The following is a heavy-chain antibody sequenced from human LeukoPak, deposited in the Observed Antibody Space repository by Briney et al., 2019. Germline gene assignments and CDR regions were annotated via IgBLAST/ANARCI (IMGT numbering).Heavy chain of an antibody. V-gene: IGHV1-8*01. CDR2: MNPDSGGT. J-gene: IGHJ6*03. CDR3: ARVAAGESLGYYFYYMDV. D-gene: IGHD3-10*01. Sequence: ASAKVSCKASGYTFTSYDINWVRQATGQGLEWMGWMNPDSGGTAYSQRFQGRVTMTRNTSISTAYMELSSLRSEDTAVYYCARVAAGESLGYYFYYMDVWGKGTTVTVSS. CDR1: GYTFTSYD.